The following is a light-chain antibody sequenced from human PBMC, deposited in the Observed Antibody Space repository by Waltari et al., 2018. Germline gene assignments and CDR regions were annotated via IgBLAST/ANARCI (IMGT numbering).Light chain of an antibody. V-gene: IGKV3-15*01. CDR1: QRVSSY. J-gene: IGKJ4*01. CDR2: EAS. Sequence: EILMPQPPGTLSVSPGERATLSCRASQRVSSYLAWYQQKPGQAPRLLIYEASTRATSIPDRFSGRGSGTEFTLTISSLQPEDFGLYYCQQYNNWPPLTFGGGTKVEIK. CDR3: QQYNNWPPLT.